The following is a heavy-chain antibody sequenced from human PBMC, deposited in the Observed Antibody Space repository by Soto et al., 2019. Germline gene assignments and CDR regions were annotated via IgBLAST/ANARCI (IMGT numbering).Heavy chain of an antibody. CDR2: ISGTGVNT. CDR1: GFIFSNYA. Sequence: EEQLLESGGGLVQPGGSLRLSCAASGFIFSNYAITWVRQAPGKGLEWVSTISGTGVNTYYADSVKGRFTISRDNSKNTVWLQMNSLRAADSSVYYCAKDSVHNLYRTSSLEDCFGPWGQGTLVTVSP. CDR3: AKDSVHNLYRTSSLEDCFGP. J-gene: IGHJ5*02. V-gene: IGHV3-23*01. D-gene: IGHD6-6*01.